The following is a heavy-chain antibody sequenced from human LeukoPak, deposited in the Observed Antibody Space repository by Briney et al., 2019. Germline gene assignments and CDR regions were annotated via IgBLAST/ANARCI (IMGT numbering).Heavy chain of an antibody. V-gene: IGHV3-7*01. CDR1: GFTFSSYW. J-gene: IGHJ6*03. CDR3: AREGADYDFWSGYYYYYYYMDV. Sequence: PGGSLRLSCAASGFTFSSYWMSWVRQAPRKGLEWVANIKQDGSEKYYVDSVKGRFTISRDNAKNSLYLQMNSLRAEDTAVYYCAREGADYDFWSGYYYYYYYMDVWGKGTTVTVSS. CDR2: IKQDGSEK. D-gene: IGHD3-3*01.